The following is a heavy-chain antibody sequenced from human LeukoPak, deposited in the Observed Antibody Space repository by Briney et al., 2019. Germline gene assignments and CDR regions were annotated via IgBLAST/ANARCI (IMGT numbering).Heavy chain of an antibody. J-gene: IGHJ4*02. CDR3: ARDISYNSLDY. D-gene: IGHD6-13*01. V-gene: IGHV3-64*04. Sequence: PGGSLRLSCSASGFTFSTYAMNWVRQAPGKGLEYVSAITSNGGSTYYADSVKGRSTISRDNSKNTLYLEMNSLRAEDTAVYYCARDISYNSLDYWGQGTLVTVSS. CDR1: GFTFSTYA. CDR2: ITSNGGST.